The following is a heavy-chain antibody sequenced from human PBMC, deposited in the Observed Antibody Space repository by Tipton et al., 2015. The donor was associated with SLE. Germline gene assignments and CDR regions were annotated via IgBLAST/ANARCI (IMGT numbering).Heavy chain of an antibody. CDR3: ARERAAQYYSYYYMDV. CDR2: INTDGSGT. Sequence: QLVQSGGGLVQPGGSLRLSCAASGFTFNNYWMHWVRQVPGKGLVWVSRINTDGSGTIYADSVKGRFTISRDNAKNTLYLQMNSLRVDDTAVYYCARERAAQYYSYYYMDVWGKGTTVTISS. J-gene: IGHJ6*03. D-gene: IGHD6-25*01. V-gene: IGHV3-74*01. CDR1: GFTFNNYW.